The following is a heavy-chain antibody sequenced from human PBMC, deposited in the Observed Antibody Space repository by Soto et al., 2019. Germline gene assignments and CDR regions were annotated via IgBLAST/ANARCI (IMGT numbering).Heavy chain of an antibody. CDR3: AKARGRTLYEDY. CDR2: ISGSGNTT. Sequence: EVQLLESGGGLVQPGGSLRLSCAASGFTFSSYAMTWVRQAPGKGLEWVSSISGSGNTTYYADSVKGRFTISRDSSKNTLYLQMNSLRPEDTAVYYCAKARGRTLYEDYWGQGTLVTVSS. J-gene: IGHJ4*02. CDR1: GFTFSSYA. V-gene: IGHV3-23*01. D-gene: IGHD3-10*01.